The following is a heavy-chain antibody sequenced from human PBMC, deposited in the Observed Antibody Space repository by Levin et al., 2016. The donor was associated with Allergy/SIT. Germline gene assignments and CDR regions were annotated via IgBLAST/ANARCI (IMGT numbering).Heavy chain of an antibody. J-gene: IGHJ5*02. CDR3: GSDLYGSGSYTHH. CDR1: GYTFTSYY. Sequence: ASVKVSCKASGYTFTSYYMHWVRQAPGQGLEWMGIINPSGGSTTYAEKFQGRVTMTRDTSTSTVYMELSSLRSEDTAVYFCGSDLYGSGSYTHHWGQGTLVTVSS. D-gene: IGHD3-10*01. V-gene: IGHV1-46*03. CDR2: INPSGGST.